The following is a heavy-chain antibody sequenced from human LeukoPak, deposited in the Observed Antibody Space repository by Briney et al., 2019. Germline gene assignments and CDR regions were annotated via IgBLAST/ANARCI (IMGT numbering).Heavy chain of an antibody. V-gene: IGHV3-43D*03. D-gene: IGHD6-19*01. CDR1: GFTFDDYA. CDR2: ISWDGGST. CDR3: AKGKQWLEDYGMDV. Sequence: GGSLRLSCAASGFTFDDYAMHWVRQAPGKGLEWVSLISWDGGSTYYADSVKGRFTISRDNSKNSLYLQMNSLRAEDTALYYCAKGKQWLEDYGMDVWGQGTTVTVSS. J-gene: IGHJ6*02.